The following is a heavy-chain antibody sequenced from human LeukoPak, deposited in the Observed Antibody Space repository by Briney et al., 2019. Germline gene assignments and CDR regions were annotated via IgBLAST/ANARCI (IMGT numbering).Heavy chain of an antibody. D-gene: IGHD4-23*01. J-gene: IGHJ3*02. Sequence: SETLSLTCTVSGGPINSDYWNWLRQPPGQGLEWIGYIYSSGSTNYNPSLNSRVSISLDTSKDQLSLKLGSVTAADTAVYYCARGAGRWAIWGQGTMVTVSS. CDR2: IYSSGST. V-gene: IGHV4-59*01. CDR3: ARGAGRWAI. CDR1: GGPINSDY.